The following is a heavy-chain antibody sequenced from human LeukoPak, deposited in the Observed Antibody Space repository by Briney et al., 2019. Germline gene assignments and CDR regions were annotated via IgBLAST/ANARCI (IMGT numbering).Heavy chain of an antibody. D-gene: IGHD6-13*01. CDR1: GYTFTGYY. CDR3: AREVSSSWYSYYYYMDV. Sequence: ASVKVSCKASGYTFTGYYMHWVRQAPGQGLEWMGWISAYNGNTNYAQKLQGRVTMTTDTSTSTAYMELRSLRSDDTAVYYCAREVSSSWYSYYYYMDVWGKGTTVTISS. J-gene: IGHJ6*03. V-gene: IGHV1-18*04. CDR2: ISAYNGNT.